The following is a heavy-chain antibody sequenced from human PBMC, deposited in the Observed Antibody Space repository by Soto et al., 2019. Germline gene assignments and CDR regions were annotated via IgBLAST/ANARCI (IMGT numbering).Heavy chain of an antibody. V-gene: IGHV4-31*03. CDR1: GGSISSGGYY. D-gene: IGHD3-10*01. J-gene: IGHJ4*02. Sequence: QVQLQESGPGLVKPSQTLSLTCTVSGGSISSGGYYWSWIRQHPGKGLEWIGYIYYSGSTYYNPSLKSRVTIAVDTSKNQFALKLSSVTAADTAVYYCARGVTMVRGVIHTPYFDYWGQGTLVTVSS. CDR3: ARGVTMVRGVIHTPYFDY. CDR2: IYYSGST.